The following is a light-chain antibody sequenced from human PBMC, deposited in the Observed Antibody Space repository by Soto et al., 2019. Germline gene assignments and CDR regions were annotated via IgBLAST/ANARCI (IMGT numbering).Light chain of an antibody. CDR1: HTIMTY. Sequence: DIQMTQSQSSLSASVGDRVTITCRASHTIMTYLNWYQLKPGKPPRLLIYAASSLQSGVPSRFSGSGSGTDFTLTINSLQPEDFATYSCQQSYNSPQTFGQGTKVDIK. CDR2: AAS. J-gene: IGKJ1*01. CDR3: QQSYNSPQT. V-gene: IGKV1-39*01.